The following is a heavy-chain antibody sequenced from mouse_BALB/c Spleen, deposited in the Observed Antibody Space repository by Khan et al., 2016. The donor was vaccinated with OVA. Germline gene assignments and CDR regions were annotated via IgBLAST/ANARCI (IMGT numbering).Heavy chain of an antibody. CDR1: GYTFTTAG. V-gene: IGHV9-4*02. CDR2: INTHSGVP. J-gene: IGHJ4*01. D-gene: IGHD2-12*01. CDR3: AGGGAGDYRSDGGAMEY. Sequence: QIQLVQSGPELKKPGETVRISCKASGYTFTTAGIQWVQKMPGKGLKWIGWINTHSGVPKYAEDFKGRFAFSLEISVSTAYLQITNLKNEDTATYFCAGGGAGDYRSDGGAMEYWGQGTSVTVSS.